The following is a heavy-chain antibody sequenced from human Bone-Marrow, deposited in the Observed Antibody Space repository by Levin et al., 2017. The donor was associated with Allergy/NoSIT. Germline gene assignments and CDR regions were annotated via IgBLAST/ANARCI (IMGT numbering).Heavy chain of an antibody. CDR2: ISGGGST. J-gene: IGHJ4*02. V-gene: IGHV3-23*01. D-gene: IGHD5-12*01. CDR1: RPILSDYA. CDR3: AKDYGATIRYFDY. Sequence: GGSLRLSCAASRPILSDYAMSWVRQAPGKGLEWVSGISGGGSTNYADSVKGRFTISRDNSKNTLYVQMNSLRAEDTAVYYCAKDYGATIRYFDYWGQGTLVTVSS.